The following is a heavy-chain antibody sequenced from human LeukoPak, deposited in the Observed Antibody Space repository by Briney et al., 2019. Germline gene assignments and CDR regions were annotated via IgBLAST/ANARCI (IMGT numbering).Heavy chain of an antibody. CDR3: ASGWGGFDY. J-gene: IGHJ4*02. CDR1: GGSISSSSYY. Sequence: SETLSLTCTVSGGSISSSSYYWGWIRQPPGKGLEWIGSIYYSGSTYYNPSLKSRVTISVDTSKNQFSLKLSSVTAADTAVYYCASGWGGFDYWGQGTLVTVSS. CDR2: IYYSGST. D-gene: IGHD3-16*01. V-gene: IGHV4-39*01.